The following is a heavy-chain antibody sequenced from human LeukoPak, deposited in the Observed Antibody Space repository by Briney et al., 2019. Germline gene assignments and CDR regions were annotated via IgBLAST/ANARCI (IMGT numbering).Heavy chain of an antibody. Sequence: PGRSLRLSCAASGFSFDDYVMHCVRQAPGKGLERVSSISWKSGTIEYVDSVKGRFNISRDNAKNSLYLQMNSLRAEDTALYYFAKGDSGSYHPFDYWGQGTLVTVSS. CDR2: ISWKSGTI. J-gene: IGHJ4*02. CDR3: AKGDSGSYHPFDY. CDR1: GFSFDDYV. V-gene: IGHV3-9*01. D-gene: IGHD1-26*01.